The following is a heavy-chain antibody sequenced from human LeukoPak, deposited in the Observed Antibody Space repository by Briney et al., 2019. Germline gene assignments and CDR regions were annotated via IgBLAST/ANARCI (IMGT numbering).Heavy chain of an antibody. D-gene: IGHD6-25*01. Sequence: SETLSLTCPVSGGSISSSSYYWGWIRQPPGKGLEWIGSIYYSGSTYYNPSLKSRVTISVDTSKNQFSLKLSSVTAADTAVYYCARQAAPGAFDIWGQGTMVTVSA. CDR1: GGSISSSSYY. J-gene: IGHJ3*02. V-gene: IGHV4-39*01. CDR2: IYYSGST. CDR3: ARQAAPGAFDI.